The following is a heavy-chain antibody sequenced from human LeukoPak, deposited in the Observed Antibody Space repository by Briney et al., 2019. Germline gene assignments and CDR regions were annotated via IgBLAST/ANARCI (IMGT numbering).Heavy chain of an antibody. J-gene: IGHJ4*02. CDR2: IWYDGSNK. CDR3: ARSNNGGWGYCDY. V-gene: IGHV3-33*01. D-gene: IGHD3-16*01. CDR1: GFSFSNYG. Sequence: GGSLRLSCAASGFSFSNYGMHWVRQAPGKGLEWVAVIWYDGSNKCYADSVKGRFTISRDNSKNTLYVQMSSLRAEDTAVYYCARSNNGGWGYCDYWGQGSLVTVSS.